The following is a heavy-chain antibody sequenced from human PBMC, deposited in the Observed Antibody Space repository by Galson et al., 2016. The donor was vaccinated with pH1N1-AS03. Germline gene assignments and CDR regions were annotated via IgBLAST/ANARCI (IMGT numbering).Heavy chain of an antibody. D-gene: IGHD1-26*01. Sequence: SVKVSCKASGYIFTDFYVHWVRQAPGQGLEWMGWINPENGVTNYAQKFQAWVTMTGDTSISTAYMELPGLKSDDTAVYYCARDPRGPCSSATCATTYYFGMDVWGQGTTVIVSS. CDR2: INPENGVT. CDR3: ARDPRGPCSSATCATTYYFGMDV. J-gene: IGHJ6*02. V-gene: IGHV1-2*04. CDR1: GYIFTDFY.